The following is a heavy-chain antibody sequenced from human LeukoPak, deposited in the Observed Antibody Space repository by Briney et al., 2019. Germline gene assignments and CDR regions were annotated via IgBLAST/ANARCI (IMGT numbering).Heavy chain of an antibody. CDR3: AKDIGHYDSSGYYSDP. CDR2: ISWNSGSI. J-gene: IGHJ5*02. Sequence: PGGSLRLSCAASGFTFDDYAMHWVRQAPGKGLEWVSGISWNSGSIGYADSVKGRFTISRDNAKNSLYLQMNSLRAEDTALYYCAKDIGHYDSSGYYSDPWGRGTLVTVSS. V-gene: IGHV3-9*01. CDR1: GFTFDDYA. D-gene: IGHD3-22*01.